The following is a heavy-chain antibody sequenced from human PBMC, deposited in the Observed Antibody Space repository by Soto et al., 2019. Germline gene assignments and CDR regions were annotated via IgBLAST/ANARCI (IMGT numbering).Heavy chain of an antibody. CDR3: ARDLAVARIDY. CDR1: GDTFNFYS. V-gene: IGHV1-69*04. J-gene: IGHJ4*02. D-gene: IGHD6-19*01. CDR2: VNPIVSMS. Sequence: ASVKVSCKASGDTFNFYSINWVRQAPGVGLEWMGRVNPIVSMSNYAQKFQGRVTMTADNSTSTAYMELSSLRSEDTAVYYCARDLAVARIDYWGQGTLVTVSS.